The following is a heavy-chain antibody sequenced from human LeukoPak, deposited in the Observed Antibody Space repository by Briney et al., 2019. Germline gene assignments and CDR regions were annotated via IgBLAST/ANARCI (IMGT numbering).Heavy chain of an antibody. Sequence: GGSLRLSCAASGFTVSSNYMSWVRQAPGKGLEWVSVIYSGGNTYYTDSVTGRFTISRDNSKNTLYLQMNSLRPEDTAVYYCARGGYSSGWFHAFDIWGQGTMVTVSS. CDR2: IYSGGNT. CDR3: ARGGYSSGWFHAFDI. CDR1: GFTVSSNY. J-gene: IGHJ3*02. V-gene: IGHV3-66*02. D-gene: IGHD6-19*01.